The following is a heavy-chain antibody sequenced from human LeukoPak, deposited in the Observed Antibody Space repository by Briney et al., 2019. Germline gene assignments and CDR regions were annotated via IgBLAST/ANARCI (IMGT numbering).Heavy chain of an antibody. J-gene: IGHJ4*02. D-gene: IGHD3-10*01. Sequence: GGSLRLSCAASGFTVSSNYMSWVRQAPGKGLEWVSVIYSGGSTYYADSVKGRFTISRDNAKNSLYLQMNSLRAEDTALYYCARDDYGSGSRNDYWGQGTLVTVSS. CDR3: ARDDYGSGSRNDY. CDR2: IYSGGST. V-gene: IGHV3-53*01. CDR1: GFTVSSNY.